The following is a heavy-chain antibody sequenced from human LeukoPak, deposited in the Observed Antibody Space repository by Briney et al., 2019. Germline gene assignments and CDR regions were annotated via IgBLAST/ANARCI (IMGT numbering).Heavy chain of an antibody. CDR3: ARSGKNIAAAVFDY. D-gene: IGHD6-13*01. V-gene: IGHV1-69*13. J-gene: IGHJ4*02. CDR1: GGTSSSYA. Sequence: SVKVSCKASGGTSSSYAISWVRQAPGQGLEWMGGIIPIFGTTNYAQKFQGRVTITADESTSTAYMELSSLRSEDTAVYYCARSGKNIAAAVFDYWGQGTLVTVSS. CDR2: IIPIFGTT.